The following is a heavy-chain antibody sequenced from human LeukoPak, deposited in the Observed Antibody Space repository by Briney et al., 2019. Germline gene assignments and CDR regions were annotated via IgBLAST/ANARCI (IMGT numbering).Heavy chain of an antibody. Sequence: ASVKVSCKASGYTFTGYYMHWVRQAPGQGLEWMGWLNPNSGGTNYAQNFQGRVTMTRDTSISTAYMEVSRLTSDDTAVYYCASVYSSGWNFHYWGQGTLVTVPS. CDR2: LNPNSGGT. CDR3: ASVYSSGWNFHY. D-gene: IGHD6-19*01. J-gene: IGHJ4*02. V-gene: IGHV1-2*02. CDR1: GYTFTGYY.